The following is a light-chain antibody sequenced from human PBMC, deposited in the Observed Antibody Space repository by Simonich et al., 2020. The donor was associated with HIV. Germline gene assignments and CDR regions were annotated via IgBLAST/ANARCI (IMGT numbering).Light chain of an antibody. Sequence: EIVMTQSPATLSVSPGERATLSSRASQSVSSNLAWYQQKPGQAPRLLIYGASTRATGIPGRFSGSGSGTEFTLTISSLQSEDFAVYYCQQYNRWPPWTFGQGTKVEIK. J-gene: IGKJ1*01. CDR2: GAS. CDR1: QSVSSN. CDR3: QQYNRWPPWT. V-gene: IGKV3D-15*01.